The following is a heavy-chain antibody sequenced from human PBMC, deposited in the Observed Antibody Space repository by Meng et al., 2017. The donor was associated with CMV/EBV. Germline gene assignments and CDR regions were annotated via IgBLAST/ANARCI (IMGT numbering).Heavy chain of an antibody. Sequence: GESLKISCTASGFTFGDYAMSWVRQAPGKGLEWVGFIRSKAYGGTTEYAASVKGRFTISRGDSKSIAYLQMNSLKTEDTAVYYCARSGYCSSTSCYEGWFDPWGQGTLVTVSS. CDR3: ARSGYCSSTSCYEGWFDP. CDR2: IRSKAYGGTT. J-gene: IGHJ5*02. D-gene: IGHD2-2*01. V-gene: IGHV3-49*04. CDR1: GFTFGDYA.